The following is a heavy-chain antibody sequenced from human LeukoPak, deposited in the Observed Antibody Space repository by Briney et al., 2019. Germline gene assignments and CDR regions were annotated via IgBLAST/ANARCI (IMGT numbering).Heavy chain of an antibody. J-gene: IGHJ3*02. D-gene: IGHD6-19*01. CDR2: IWYDGSNK. CDR3: ASSGSSGWSAFDI. Sequence: PGRSLRLSCAASGFTFSSYGMHWVRQAPGKGLEWVAVIWYDGSNKYYADSVKGRFTISRDNSKNTLYLQMNSLRAEDTAVYYCASSGSSGWSAFDIWGQGTMVAVSS. V-gene: IGHV3-33*01. CDR1: GFTFSSYG.